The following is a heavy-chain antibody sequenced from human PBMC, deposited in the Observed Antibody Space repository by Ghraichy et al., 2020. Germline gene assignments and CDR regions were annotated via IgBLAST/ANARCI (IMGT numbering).Heavy chain of an antibody. V-gene: IGHV4-39*01. Sequence: SETLSLTCTVSGGSISSSNYYWGWIRQPPGKGLEWIGSIHHSGSTYYDPSLKSRIMISVDTSKNQFSLNLSSVTAADKAVYYCAGSFAIIRYFEIWGRGTLVTVSS. CDR2: IHHSGST. D-gene: IGHD3-10*01. J-gene: IGHJ2*01. CDR1: GGSISSSNYY. CDR3: AGSFAIIRYFEI.